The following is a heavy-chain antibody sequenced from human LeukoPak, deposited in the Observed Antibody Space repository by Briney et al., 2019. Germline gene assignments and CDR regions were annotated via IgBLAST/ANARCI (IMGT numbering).Heavy chain of an antibody. J-gene: IGHJ4*02. CDR2: INPNSGGT. Sequence: ASVKVSCKASGYTLTGYYMHWVRQAPGQGLEWTGSINPNSGGTNYAQKFQGRVTMTRDTSISTAYMELSRLRSDDTAVYYCARDLVAHYDILTGIDYWGQGTLVTVSS. D-gene: IGHD3-9*01. CDR1: GYTLTGYY. V-gene: IGHV1-2*02. CDR3: ARDLVAHYDILTGIDY.